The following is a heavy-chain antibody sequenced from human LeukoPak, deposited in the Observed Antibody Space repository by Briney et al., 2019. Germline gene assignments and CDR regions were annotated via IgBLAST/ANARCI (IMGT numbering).Heavy chain of an antibody. V-gene: IGHV3-7*01. CDR1: GFTFSSYS. CDR2: IKQDGSEK. Sequence: PGGSLRLSCAASGFTFSSYSMNWVRQAPGKGLEWVANIKQDGSEKYYVDSVKGRFTISRDNAKNSLYLQMNSLRAEDTAVYYCARFSSWGQGTMVTVSS. CDR3: ARFSS. J-gene: IGHJ3*01.